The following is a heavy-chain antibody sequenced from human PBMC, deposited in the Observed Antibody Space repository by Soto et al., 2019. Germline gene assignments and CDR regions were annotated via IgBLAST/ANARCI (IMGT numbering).Heavy chain of an antibody. CDR3: ARERRCYDFWSGYSACYYYGMDV. Sequence: ASVKVSCKASGYTFTSYDINWVRQATGQGLEWMGWMNPNSGNTGYAQKFQGRVTMTRNTSISTAYMELSSLRSEYTAVYYCARERRCYDFWSGYSACYYYGMDVWGQGTTVTVSS. J-gene: IGHJ6*02. V-gene: IGHV1-8*01. CDR2: MNPNSGNT. CDR1: GYTFTSYD. D-gene: IGHD3-3*01.